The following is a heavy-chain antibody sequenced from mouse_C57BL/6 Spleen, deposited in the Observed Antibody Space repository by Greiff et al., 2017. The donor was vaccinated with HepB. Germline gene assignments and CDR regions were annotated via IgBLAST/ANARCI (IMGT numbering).Heavy chain of an antibody. Sequence: VQLQQSGPELVKPGASVKISCKASGYTFTDYYMNWVKQSHGKSLEWIGDINPNNGGTSYNQKFKGKATLTVDKSSSTAYMELRSLTSEDSAVYYCAREAVVPFAYWGQGTLVTVSA. J-gene: IGHJ3*01. V-gene: IGHV1-26*01. CDR3: AREAVVPFAY. D-gene: IGHD1-1*01. CDR2: INPNNGGT. CDR1: GYTFTDYY.